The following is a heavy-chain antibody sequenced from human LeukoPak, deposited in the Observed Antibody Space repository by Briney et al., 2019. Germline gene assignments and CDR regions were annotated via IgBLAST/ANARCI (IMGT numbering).Heavy chain of an antibody. Sequence: GGSLRLSCAASGFTFSTYWMHWVRQAPGKGLVWVSSINSDGSSTSYADSVRGRFTISRDNSKNTLYLQMNSLRAEDTAMYYCAKVSLNMVNDAFDIWGQGTMVSVSS. CDR2: INSDGSST. J-gene: IGHJ3*02. V-gene: IGHV3-74*01. CDR3: AKVSLNMVNDAFDI. CDR1: GFTFSTYW. D-gene: IGHD4/OR15-4a*01.